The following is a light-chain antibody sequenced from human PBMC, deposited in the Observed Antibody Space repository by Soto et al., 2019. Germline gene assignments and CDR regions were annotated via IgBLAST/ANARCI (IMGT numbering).Light chain of an antibody. Sequence: DIQMTQSPSTLSASVGDRVTITCRASQSISSWLAWYQQKPGKAPRFLIYQASSLEIGVPSRFSGSGSGAEFTLTINNLQPDDFATYYCQQYKSYSTFGQGTKVDIK. V-gene: IGKV1-5*03. CDR3: QQYKSYST. CDR1: QSISSW. J-gene: IGKJ2*01. CDR2: QAS.